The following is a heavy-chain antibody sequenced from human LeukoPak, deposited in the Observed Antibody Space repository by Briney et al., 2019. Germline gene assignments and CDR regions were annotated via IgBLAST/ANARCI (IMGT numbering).Heavy chain of an antibody. D-gene: IGHD4-17*01. CDR3: ARASIYGDELGAFDI. J-gene: IGHJ3*02. CDR1: GFTFSSSA. CDR2: ISASGGST. Sequence: PGGPLRLSCAASGFTFSSSAMSWVRQVPGKGLEWVSGISASGGSTYYADSVRGRFTISRDNSKNTLYVQMNSLRDEDTAVYYCARASIYGDELGAFDIWGQGTMVTVSS. V-gene: IGHV3-23*01.